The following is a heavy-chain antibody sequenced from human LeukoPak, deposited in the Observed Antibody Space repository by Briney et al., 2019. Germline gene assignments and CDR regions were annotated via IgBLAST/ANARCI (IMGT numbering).Heavy chain of an antibody. CDR3: ARDLFVEDSGRSFIS. CDR2: ISIFNGNT. D-gene: IGHD3-10*01. CDR1: GYSFSNYV. V-gene: IGHV1-18*01. J-gene: IGHJ4*02. Sequence: ASVKVSCKASGYSFSNYVLTWVRQAPGQGLEWMGQISIFNGNTKSAQKLQGRVTMTTDIPTTTAYMELRSLRSDDTAVYYCARDLFVEDSGRSFISWGQGTLVTVSS.